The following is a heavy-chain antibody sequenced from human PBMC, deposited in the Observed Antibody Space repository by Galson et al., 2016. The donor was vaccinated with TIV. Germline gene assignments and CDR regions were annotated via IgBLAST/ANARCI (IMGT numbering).Heavy chain of an antibody. CDR1: GGVFNSNA. CDR2: ITPLYPST. Sequence: SVKVSCKASGGVFNSNACNWVRQAPGQGLEWMGGITPLYPSTNYAQKFQGRLTISADGSTGYVELRSLTSEDTATYYCAPPGYGGDGVAFWGQGTLVIVSS. CDR3: APPGYGGDGVAF. V-gene: IGHV1-69*13. J-gene: IGHJ4*02. D-gene: IGHD4-23*01.